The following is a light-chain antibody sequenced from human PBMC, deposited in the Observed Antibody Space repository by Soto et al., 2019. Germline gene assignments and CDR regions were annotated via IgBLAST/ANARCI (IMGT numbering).Light chain of an antibody. V-gene: IGKV3-20*01. CDR2: GAS. Sequence: EILLRQCPVSLSLSPGERATLSYRASQSVSNTYLAWYQQKPGQAPRLLIYGASNRATGIPDRVSGSGSGTVFTLTISRLEAEDFAVYYSQPYGSSAPFAEGTKVDIK. J-gene: IGKJ1*01. CDR1: QSVSNTY. CDR3: QPYGSSAP.